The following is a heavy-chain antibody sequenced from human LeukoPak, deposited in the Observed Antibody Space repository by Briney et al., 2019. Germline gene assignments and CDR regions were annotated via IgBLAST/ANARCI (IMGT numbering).Heavy chain of an antibody. J-gene: IGHJ5*02. CDR2: ISGSGGTT. D-gene: IGHD3-10*01. CDR3: ARGFGRP. Sequence: GGSLRLSCAASGFTFSNYAMSWVRQAPGKGLQWVSAISGSGGTTYYADSVKGRFTIPRDNSRNTLYLQMNSLRAEDTAVYYCARGFGRPWGQGTLVTVSS. CDR1: GFTFSNYA. V-gene: IGHV3-23*01.